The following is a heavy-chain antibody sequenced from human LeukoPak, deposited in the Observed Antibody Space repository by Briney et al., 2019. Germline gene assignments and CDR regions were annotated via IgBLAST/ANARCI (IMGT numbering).Heavy chain of an antibody. J-gene: IGHJ5*02. CDR3: AKDDVVTAMVPVWNWFDP. D-gene: IGHD5-18*01. CDR2: ISYDGSNK. V-gene: IGHV3-30*18. CDR1: GFTFSSYG. Sequence: GRSLRLSCAASGFTFSSYGMHWVRQAPGKGLEWVAVISYDGSNKYYADSVKGRFTISRDNSKNTLYLQMNSLRAEDTAVYYCAKDDVVTAMVPVWNWFDPWGQGTLVTVSS.